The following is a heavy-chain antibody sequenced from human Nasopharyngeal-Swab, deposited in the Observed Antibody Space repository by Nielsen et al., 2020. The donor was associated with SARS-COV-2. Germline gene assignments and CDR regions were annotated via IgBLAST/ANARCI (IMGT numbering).Heavy chain of an antibody. D-gene: IGHD3-10*01. Sequence: GESLKISCAASGFTFSSYGMHWVRQAPGKGLEWVSYISSSSNTIYYADSVKGRFTISRDNAKNSLYLQMNSLRAEDTAVYYCARGETYYYGSGSGYYYFDYWGQGTLVTVSS. CDR1: GFTFSSYG. V-gene: IGHV3-48*01. CDR2: ISSSSNTI. J-gene: IGHJ4*02. CDR3: ARGETYYYGSGSGYYYFDY.